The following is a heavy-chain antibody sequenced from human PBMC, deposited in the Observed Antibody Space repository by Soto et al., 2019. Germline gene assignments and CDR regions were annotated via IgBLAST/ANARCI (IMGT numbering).Heavy chain of an antibody. CDR1: GGTFSSYA. Sequence: QVQLVQSGAELKKPGFSVKFSCQASGGTFSSYAITWVRQAPGQGLEWRGEIIPIFDTANYAQKFQGRVTITTDESTSTASMGLSSLRSEDTAVYYCARDRGPSSGYYPSWFDPWGQGTLVTVSS. D-gene: IGHD3-22*01. V-gene: IGHV1-69*05. J-gene: IGHJ5*02. CDR3: ARDRGPSSGYYPSWFDP. CDR2: IIPIFDTA.